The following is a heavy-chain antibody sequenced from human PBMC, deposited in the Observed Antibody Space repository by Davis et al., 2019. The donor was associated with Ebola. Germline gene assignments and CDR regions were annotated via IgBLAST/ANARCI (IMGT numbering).Heavy chain of an antibody. Sequence: GESLKISCAASGFTFSTYGMHWVRQAPGKGLEWVSVIWHDGSNKYYTDFVKGRFTISRDNSKNTLYLQMNSLRVEDTAIYYCAKQGGQGDLDYWGQGTLVTVSS. CDR3: AKQGGQGDLDY. CDR2: IWHDGSNK. D-gene: IGHD3-16*01. J-gene: IGHJ4*02. CDR1: GFTFSTYG. V-gene: IGHV3-33*06.